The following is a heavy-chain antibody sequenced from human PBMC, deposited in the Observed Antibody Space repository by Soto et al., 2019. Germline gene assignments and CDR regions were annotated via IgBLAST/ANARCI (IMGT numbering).Heavy chain of an antibody. CDR2: INSDGSST. Sequence: GGSLRLSCAASGFTFSSYWMHWVRQAPGKGLVWVSRINSDGSSTSYADSVKGRFTISRDNAKSTLYLQMNSLRAEDTAVYYCAREPGTTYALDIWGQGTMVTVSS. V-gene: IGHV3-74*01. CDR1: GFTFSSYW. J-gene: IGHJ3*02. CDR3: AREPGTTYALDI. D-gene: IGHD1-7*01.